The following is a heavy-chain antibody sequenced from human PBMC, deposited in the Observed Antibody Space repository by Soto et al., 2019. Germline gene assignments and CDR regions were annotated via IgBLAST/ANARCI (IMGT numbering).Heavy chain of an antibody. CDR1: GDSVSSNSAA. Sequence: SPTLSLTCAISGDSVSSNSAAWNWIRQSPSRGLEWLGRTYYRSKWYNDYAVSVKSRITINPDTSKNQFSLQLNSVTPEDTAVYYCARGIAVAGTHWFDPWGQGTLVTVSS. D-gene: IGHD6-19*01. V-gene: IGHV6-1*01. CDR2: TYYRSKWYN. CDR3: ARGIAVAGTHWFDP. J-gene: IGHJ5*02.